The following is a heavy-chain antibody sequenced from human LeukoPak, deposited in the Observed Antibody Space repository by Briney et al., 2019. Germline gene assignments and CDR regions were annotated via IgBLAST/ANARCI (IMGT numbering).Heavy chain of an antibody. CDR3: ARLNWTGSHLFIDY. Sequence: PSETLSLTCTVSGGSISSYYWSWIRQPPGKGLEWIGYIYYSGSTNYNPSLKSRVTISVDTSKNQFSLKLSSVTAADTAVYYCARLNWTGSHLFIDYWGQGTLVTVSS. V-gene: IGHV4-59*12. J-gene: IGHJ4*02. CDR2: IYYSGST. CDR1: GGSISSYY. D-gene: IGHD3-16*02.